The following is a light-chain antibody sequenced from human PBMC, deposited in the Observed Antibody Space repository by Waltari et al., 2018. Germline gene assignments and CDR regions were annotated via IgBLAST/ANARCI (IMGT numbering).Light chain of an antibody. Sequence: QSLLTQPPSVSGAPGQRVTISCTGSSSNIGGGYDVHWYQQLPGAAPKLLIYATKNRPSGVPDRFSASRSGTSASLVITGLQTGEEPVNYGQLNNRTRVAPFVFGTGTKVGIL. V-gene: IGLV1-40*01. CDR2: ATK. J-gene: IGLJ1*01. CDR1: SSNIGGGYD. CDR3: QLNNRTRVAPFV.